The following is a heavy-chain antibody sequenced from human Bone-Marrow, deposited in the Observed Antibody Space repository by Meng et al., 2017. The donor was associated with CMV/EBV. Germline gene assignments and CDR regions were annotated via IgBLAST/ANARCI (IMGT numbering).Heavy chain of an antibody. CDR2: IIPILGIA. V-gene: IGHV1-69*04. Sequence: SVKVSCKASGYTFSNYGISWVRQAPGQGLEWMGRIIPILGIANYAQKFQGRVTITADKSTSTAYMELSSLRSEDTAVYYCAREAVVVPAYYYYYGMDVWGQGTTVTVSS. D-gene: IGHD2-2*01. CDR1: GYTFSNYG. J-gene: IGHJ6*02. CDR3: AREAVVVPAYYYYYGMDV.